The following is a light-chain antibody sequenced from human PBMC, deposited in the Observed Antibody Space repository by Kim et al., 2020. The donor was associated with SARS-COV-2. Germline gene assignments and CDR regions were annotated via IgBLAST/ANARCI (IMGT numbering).Light chain of an antibody. CDR1: QSVSSH. CDR3: QQYNNWPRDT. Sequence: VCPGERATLSWRARQSVSSHLAWYQQKPGQAPRLLIYGASTRATGIPARFSGSGSGTEFTLTISSLQSEDFAVYYCQQYNNWPRDTFGQGTKLEI. CDR2: GAS. J-gene: IGKJ2*01. V-gene: IGKV3-15*01.